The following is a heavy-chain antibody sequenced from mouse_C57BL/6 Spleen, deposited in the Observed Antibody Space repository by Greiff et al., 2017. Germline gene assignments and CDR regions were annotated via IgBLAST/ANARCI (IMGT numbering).Heavy chain of an antibody. D-gene: IGHD1-1*01. V-gene: IGHV1-69*01. Sequence: QVQLQQPGAELVMPGASVKLSCKASGYTFTSYWMHWVKQRPGQGLEWIGEIDPSDSYTNYNQKFKGKSTLTVDKSSSTAYMQLSSLTSEDSAVYYCARWLDYGSSYGYWGQGTTFTVSS. CDR1: GYTFTSYW. CDR2: IDPSDSYT. J-gene: IGHJ2*01. CDR3: ARWLDYGSSYGY.